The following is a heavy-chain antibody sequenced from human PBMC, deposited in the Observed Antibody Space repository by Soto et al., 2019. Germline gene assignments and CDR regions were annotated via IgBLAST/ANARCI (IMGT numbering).Heavy chain of an antibody. CDR2: IYTSGST. D-gene: IGHD2-2*01. CDR3: ARACSSNSCYDVFDY. Sequence: ETLSLTCTVSGGSISSYYWSWIRQPAGKGLEWIGRIYTSGSTNYNPSLKSRVTMSVDTSKNQFSLKLSSVTAADTAVYYCARACSSNSCYDVFDYWGQGTLVTVSS. CDR1: GGSISSYY. J-gene: IGHJ4*02. V-gene: IGHV4-4*07.